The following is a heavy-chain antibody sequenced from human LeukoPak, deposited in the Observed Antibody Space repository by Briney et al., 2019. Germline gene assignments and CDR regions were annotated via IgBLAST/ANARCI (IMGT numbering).Heavy chain of an antibody. CDR2: IYYSGST. J-gene: IGHJ5*02. CDR3: ARGFLSYDILTGYQGKHNWFDP. D-gene: IGHD3-9*01. CDR1: GGSISSGGYY. Sequence: PSETLSLTCTVSGGSISSGGYYWSWIRQHPGKGLEWIGYIYYSGSTYYNPSLKSRVTISVDTSKTKFSLKLSSVTAADTAVYYCARGFLSYDILTGYQGKHNWFDPWGQGTLVTVSS. V-gene: IGHV4-31*03.